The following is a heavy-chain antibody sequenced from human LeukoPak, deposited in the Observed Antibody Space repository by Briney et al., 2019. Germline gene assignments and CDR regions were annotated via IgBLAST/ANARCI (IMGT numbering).Heavy chain of an antibody. CDR1: GFTFSTYW. Sequence: GGSLRLSCAASGFTFSTYWMTWVRQAPGKGLEWVANIKEDGSEKYYVDSVKGRFTISRDNAKNSSVYLQMSSLRAEDTAMYYCARYLYDSRSFDYWGQGTLVPVSS. D-gene: IGHD3-22*01. CDR3: ARYLYDSRSFDY. CDR2: IKEDGSEK. V-gene: IGHV3-7*05. J-gene: IGHJ4*02.